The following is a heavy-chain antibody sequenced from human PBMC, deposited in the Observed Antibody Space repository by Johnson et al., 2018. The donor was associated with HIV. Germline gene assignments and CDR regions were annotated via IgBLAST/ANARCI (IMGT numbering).Heavy chain of an antibody. CDR2: IKSDGRST. Sequence: MLLVESGGGLVQPGGSLRLSCAASGFTFSDHWMYWVRQAPGKGLVWVSRIKSDGRSTTYADSVKGRFTISRDNSKNTLYLQMNSLRAEDTAVYYCAKTIASNAFDIWGQGTMVTVSS. CDR3: AKTIASNAFDI. D-gene: IGHD3-9*01. CDR1: GFTFSDHW. V-gene: IGHV3-74*02. J-gene: IGHJ3*02.